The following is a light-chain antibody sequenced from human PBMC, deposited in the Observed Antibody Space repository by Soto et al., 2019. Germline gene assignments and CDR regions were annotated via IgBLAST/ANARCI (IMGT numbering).Light chain of an antibody. CDR1: QSVSSSY. J-gene: IGKJ4*01. V-gene: IGKV3-20*01. CDR2: GAS. CDR3: QQYDSSPPT. Sequence: PGERATLSCRASQSVSSSYLAWYQQKPGQAPRLLIYGASSRATGIPDRFSGSGSGTDFTLTISRLEPEDFAVYYCQQYDSSPPTFGGGTKVEIK.